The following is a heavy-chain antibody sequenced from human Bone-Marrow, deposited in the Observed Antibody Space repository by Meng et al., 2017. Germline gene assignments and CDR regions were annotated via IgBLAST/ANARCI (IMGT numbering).Heavy chain of an antibody. CDR2: IYSGGST. CDR1: GFTVSSNY. J-gene: IGHJ4*02. V-gene: IGHV3-53*01. CDR3: ARRYSSSWYPNQYYFDY. D-gene: IGHD6-13*01. Sequence: GESLKISCAASGFTVSSNYMSWVRQAPGKGLEWVSVIYSGGSTYYADSVKGRFTISRHNSKNTLYLQMNSLRAEDTAVYYCARRYSSSWYPNQYYFDYWGQGTLVTVSS.